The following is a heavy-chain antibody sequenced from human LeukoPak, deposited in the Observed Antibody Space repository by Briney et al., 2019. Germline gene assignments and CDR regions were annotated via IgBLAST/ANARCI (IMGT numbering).Heavy chain of an antibody. CDR3: AKAEKVLTRRRYYYYMDV. D-gene: IGHD2-8*01. CDR1: GFAFSSYD. CDR2: IGHAGDT. J-gene: IGHJ6*03. V-gene: IGHV3-13*01. Sequence: GGSLRLSCAASGFAFSSYDMHWVRQVSGKGLEWVSAIGHAGDTYYADSVKGRFTISREDAKNYFFLQMNSLRAGDTAVYYCAKAEKVLTRRRYYYYMDVWGKGTTVTVSS.